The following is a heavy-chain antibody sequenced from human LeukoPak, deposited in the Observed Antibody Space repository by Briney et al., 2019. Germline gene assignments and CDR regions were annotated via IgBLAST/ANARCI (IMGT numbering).Heavy chain of an antibody. CDR2: IYSGGST. CDR1: GFTVSSNY. V-gene: IGHV3-53*01. CDR3: ARIQDHYYGSGSYLNWFDP. D-gene: IGHD3-10*01. Sequence: AGSLTLSCAASGFTVSSNYMSWVRQGPGKGLEWVTVIYSGGSTYYEDSVKGRFTISRDNSTNTLYLQTHSLRAADTAVYYCARIQDHYYGSGSYLNWFDPWGQGTLVTVSS. J-gene: IGHJ5*02.